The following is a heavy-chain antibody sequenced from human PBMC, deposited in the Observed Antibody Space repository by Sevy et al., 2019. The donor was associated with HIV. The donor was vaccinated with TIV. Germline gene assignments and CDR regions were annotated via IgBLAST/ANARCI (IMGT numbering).Heavy chain of an antibody. Sequence: SETLSLTCTVSGGSISSGSYYWSWIRQPAGKGLEWIGRIYTSGITNYNPSLKSRVTISVDTSKNQFSLKLRSVTAADTAVYYCAREGSSWAGWFDPWGQGTLVTVSS. J-gene: IGHJ5*02. D-gene: IGHD6-13*01. V-gene: IGHV4-61*02. CDR1: GGSISSGSYY. CDR3: AREGSSWAGWFDP. CDR2: IYTSGIT.